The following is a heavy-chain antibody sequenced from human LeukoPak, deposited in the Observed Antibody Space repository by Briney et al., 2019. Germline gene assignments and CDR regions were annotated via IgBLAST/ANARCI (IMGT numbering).Heavy chain of an antibody. J-gene: IGHJ6*03. CDR3: ARGGGYSYYYYMDV. CDR1: GGSISSYY. V-gene: IGHV4-59*01. Sequence: SETLSLTCTVSGGSISSYYWSWIRQPPGKGLKWIGNIYYSGYTTYSPSLRSRVTISVDTSKNQFSLKLSSVTAADTAVYYCARGGGYSYYYYMDVWGKGTTVTVSS. D-gene: IGHD3-22*01. CDR2: IYYSGYT.